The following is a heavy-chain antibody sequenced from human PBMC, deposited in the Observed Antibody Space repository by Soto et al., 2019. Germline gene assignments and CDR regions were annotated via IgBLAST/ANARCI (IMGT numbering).Heavy chain of an antibody. CDR1: GLTFSISW. J-gene: IGHJ3*02. Sequence: VQLVESGGGLVQPGESLRLSCTASGLTFSISWMTWVRQAPGEGLEWVSNINPAGNVQHYADSVKERFTISRDNAKNSLFLQMSGLRVEDTAVYYCATANTPYAFDMWGQGTMVTVPS. CDR3: ATANTPYAFDM. CDR2: INPAGNVQ. V-gene: IGHV3-7*01.